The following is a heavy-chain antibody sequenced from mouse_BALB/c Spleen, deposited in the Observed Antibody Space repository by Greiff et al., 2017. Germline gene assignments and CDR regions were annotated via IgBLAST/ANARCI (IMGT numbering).Heavy chain of an antibody. CDR2: ISSGSSTI. Sequence: EVMLVESGGGLVQPGGSRKLSCAASGFTFSSFGMHWVRQAPEKGLEWVAYISSGSSTIYYADTVKGRFTISRDNPKNTLFLQMTSLRSEDTAMYYCARENDYAMDDWGQGTSVTVSS. CDR1: GFTFSSFG. V-gene: IGHV5-17*02. J-gene: IGHJ4*01. CDR3: ARENDYAMDD. D-gene: IGHD2-3*01.